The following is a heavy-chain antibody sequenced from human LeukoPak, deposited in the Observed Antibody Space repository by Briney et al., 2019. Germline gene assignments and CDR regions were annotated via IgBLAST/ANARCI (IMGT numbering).Heavy chain of an antibody. CDR3: AKSRTYYYGSGTAFDY. CDR1: GFTFSSYA. CDR2: ISGSGGST. Sequence: GGSLRLSCAASGFTFSSYAMSWVRQAPGKGLEWVSAISGSGGSTYYADSVKGRFTISRDNSKNTLYLQMNSLRAEDTAVYYCAKSRTYYYGSGTAFDYWGQGTLVTVSS. V-gene: IGHV3-23*01. D-gene: IGHD3-10*01. J-gene: IGHJ4*02.